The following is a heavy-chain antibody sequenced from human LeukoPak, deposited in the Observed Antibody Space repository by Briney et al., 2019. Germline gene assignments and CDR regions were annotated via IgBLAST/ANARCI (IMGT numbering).Heavy chain of an antibody. J-gene: IGHJ5*02. CDR3: ARGRSGIPAVTYNWFDP. Sequence: SVEVSCKASGGTFNSNAFHWVRQAPGQGLEWMGGIIPIFGSTKYAQKFQGRVTVTTDESTGTAYMVLSDLRSDDTAVYYCARGRSGIPAVTYNWFDPWGQGTLVTVSS. D-gene: IGHD6-13*01. CDR1: GGTFNSNA. V-gene: IGHV1-69*05. CDR2: IIPIFGST.